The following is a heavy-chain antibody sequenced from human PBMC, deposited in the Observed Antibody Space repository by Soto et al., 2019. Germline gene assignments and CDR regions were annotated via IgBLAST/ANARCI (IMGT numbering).Heavy chain of an antibody. CDR3: ARSPTYDSTYY. D-gene: IGHD3-22*01. J-gene: IGHJ4*02. V-gene: IGHV4-34*01. CDR2: INHSGST. CDR1: GGSFSGYY. Sequence: PSETLSLTCAVYGGSFSGYYWSWIRQPPGKGLEWIGEINHSGSTNYNPSLKSRVTISVDTSKNQFSLKLSSVTAADTAVYYCARSPTYDSTYYWGQGTLVTVSS.